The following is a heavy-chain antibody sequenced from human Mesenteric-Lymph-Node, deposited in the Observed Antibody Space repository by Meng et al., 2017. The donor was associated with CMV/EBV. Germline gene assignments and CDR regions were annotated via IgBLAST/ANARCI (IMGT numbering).Heavy chain of an antibody. CDR2: INHSGST. J-gene: IGHJ4*02. CDR3: AMTKRAKDLNLDY. V-gene: IGHV4-34*01. CDR1: GGSFSGYY. Sequence: GSLRLSCAVYGGSFSGYYWSWIRQPPGKGLEWIGEINHSGSTNYNPSLKSRVTISVDTSKNQFSLKLSSVTAADTAVYYCAMTKRAKDLNLDYWGQGTLVTVSS.